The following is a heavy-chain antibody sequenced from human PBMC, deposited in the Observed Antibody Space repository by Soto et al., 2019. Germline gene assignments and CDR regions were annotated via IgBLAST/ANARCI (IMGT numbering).Heavy chain of an antibody. Sequence: SETLSLTCAVYGGSFSGYYWSWIRQPPGKGLEWIGEINHSGSTNYNPSLKSRVTISVDTSKNQFSLKLSSVTAADTAVYYCARGRRGSTTYYYHYYGMDVWGQGTTVTVSS. CDR2: INHSGST. CDR1: GGSFSGYY. D-gene: IGHD2-2*01. J-gene: IGHJ6*02. V-gene: IGHV4-34*01. CDR3: ARGRRGSTTYYYHYYGMDV.